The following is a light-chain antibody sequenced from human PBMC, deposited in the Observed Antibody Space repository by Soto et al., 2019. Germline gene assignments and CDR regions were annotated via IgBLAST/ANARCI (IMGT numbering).Light chain of an antibody. V-gene: IGKV1-5*03. J-gene: IGKJ1*01. CDR2: KAS. Sequence: DIQITQSPSTLSASVGDRVTITCRASQSISSWLAWYRQKPGKAPKLLIYKASTLNSGVPSRFSGSGAGTDCTRTISSLQPDDVATDYCQHYNSYSEAFGQGTQVDNK. CDR3: QHYNSYSEA. CDR1: QSISSW.